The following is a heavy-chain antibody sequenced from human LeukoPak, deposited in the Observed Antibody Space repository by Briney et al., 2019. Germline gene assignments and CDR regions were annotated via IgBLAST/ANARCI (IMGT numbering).Heavy chain of an antibody. CDR3: AGGYSYGSTYYYMDV. CDR2: IYHSGST. J-gene: IGHJ6*03. V-gene: IGHV4-4*02. Sequence: PSETLSLTCAVSGGSISSSNWWSWVRQPPGKGLEWIGEIYHSGSTNYNPSLKSRVTISVDKSKNQFSLTLSSVTAADTAVYYCAGGYSYGSTYYYMDVWGKGTTVTISS. CDR1: GGSISSSNW. D-gene: IGHD5-18*01.